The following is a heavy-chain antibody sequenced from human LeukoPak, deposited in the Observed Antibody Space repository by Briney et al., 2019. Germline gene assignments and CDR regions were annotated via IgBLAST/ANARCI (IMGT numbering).Heavy chain of an antibody. CDR2: ISWNSGSI. D-gene: IGHD5-18*01. V-gene: IGHV3-9*01. J-gene: IGHJ3*02. CDR3: ATGYSYAPDAFDI. Sequence: PGGSLRLSCAASGFTFSSYAMSWVRQAPGKGLEWVSGISWNSGSIGYADSVKGRFTISRDNAKNSLYLQMNSLRAEDTALYYCATGYSYAPDAFDIWGQGTMVTVSS. CDR1: GFTFSSYA.